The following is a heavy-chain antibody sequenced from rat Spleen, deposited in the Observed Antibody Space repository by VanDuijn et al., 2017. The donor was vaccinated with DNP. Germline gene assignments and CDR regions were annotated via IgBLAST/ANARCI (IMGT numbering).Heavy chain of an antibody. J-gene: IGHJ2*01. CDR3: ARWNSGHFDY. Sequence: EVQLVESGGGLVQPGRSLKLSCPASSLTLSDFNMAWVRQAPKRGLEWVATIIYDGSRTFYRDSVKGRFTISRDNAKNTLYLQMNSLRSEDMATYYCARWNSGHFDYWGQGVMVPVSS. D-gene: IGHD4-3*01. CDR1: SLTLSDFN. V-gene: IGHV5S10*01. CDR2: IIYDGSRT.